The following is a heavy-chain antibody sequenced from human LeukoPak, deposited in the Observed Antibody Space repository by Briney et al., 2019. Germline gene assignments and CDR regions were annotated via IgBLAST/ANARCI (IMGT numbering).Heavy chain of an antibody. J-gene: IGHJ4*02. CDR2: IYSGGST. CDR3: AFRVLYSSSWYVFDY. D-gene: IGHD6-13*01. CDR1: GFTVSSNY. Sequence: GGSLRLSCAASGFTVSSNYMSWVRQAPGKGLEWVSVIYSGGSTYYADSVKGRFTISRDNSKNTLYLQMNSLRAEDTAVYYCAFRVLYSSSWYVFDYWGQGTLVTVSS. V-gene: IGHV3-66*01.